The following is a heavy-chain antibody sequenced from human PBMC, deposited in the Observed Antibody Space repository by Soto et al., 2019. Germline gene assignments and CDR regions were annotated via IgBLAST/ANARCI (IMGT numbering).Heavy chain of an antibody. CDR2: IIPIFGTA. CDR1: GGTFSSYA. V-gene: IGHV1-69*13. CDR3: ARDYLMGYYYDSSGRFDI. J-gene: IGHJ3*02. D-gene: IGHD3-22*01. Sequence: SVKVSCKASGGTFSSYAISWVRQAPGQGLEWMGGIIPIFGTANYAQKFQGRVTITADESTSTAYMELSSLRSEDTAVYYCARDYLMGYYYDSSGRFDIWGQGTMVTVSS.